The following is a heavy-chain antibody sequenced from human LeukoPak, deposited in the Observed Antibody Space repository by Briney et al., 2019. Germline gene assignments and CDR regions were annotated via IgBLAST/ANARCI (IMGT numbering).Heavy chain of an antibody. J-gene: IGHJ4*02. CDR2: IYYSGNT. V-gene: IGHV4-59*01. Sequence: PSETLSLTCTVSGGSISNYYCSWIRQPPGKGLEWIGYIYYSGNTNYNPSLKSRVTISVDTSKNQFSLKLSSVTAADTAVYYCERVIYSSGCYGIIDYWGQGTLVTVSS. CDR3: ERVIYSSGCYGIIDY. CDR1: GGSISNYY. D-gene: IGHD5-18*01.